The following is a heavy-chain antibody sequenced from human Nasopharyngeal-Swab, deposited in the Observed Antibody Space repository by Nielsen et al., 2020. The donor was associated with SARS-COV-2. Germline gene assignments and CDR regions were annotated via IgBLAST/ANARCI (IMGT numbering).Heavy chain of an antibody. CDR3: ARGERDIVVVVAATPGALMYYFDY. CDR2: IYYSGST. Sequence: SETLSLTCTVSGGSISSGGYYWSWIRQHPGKGLEWIGYIYYSGSTNYNPSLKSRVTISVDTSKNQFSLKLSSVTAADTAVYYCARGERDIVVVVAATPGALMYYFDYWGQGTLVTVSS. CDR1: GGSISSGGYY. D-gene: IGHD2-15*01. V-gene: IGHV4-31*03. J-gene: IGHJ4*02.